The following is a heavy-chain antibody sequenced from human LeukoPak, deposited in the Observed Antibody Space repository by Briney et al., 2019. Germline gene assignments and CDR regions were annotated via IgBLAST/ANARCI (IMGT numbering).Heavy chain of an antibody. J-gene: IGHJ3*02. CDR1: GGSISSYY. CDR2: IYTSVST. V-gene: IGHV4-4*07. Sequence: SETLSLTCTVSGGSISSYYWSWIRQPAGKGLEWIGRIYTSVSTNYNPSLKSRVTMSVDTSKNQFSLKLSSVTAADTAVYYCARDTVAATHDAFDIWGQGTMVTVSS. D-gene: IGHD2-15*01. CDR3: ARDTVAATHDAFDI.